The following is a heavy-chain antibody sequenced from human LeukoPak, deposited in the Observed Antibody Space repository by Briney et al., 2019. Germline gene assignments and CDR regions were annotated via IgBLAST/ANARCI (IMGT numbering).Heavy chain of an antibody. Sequence: GGSLRLSCAVSGFPFGVYEMNWVRQAPGKGLEWVSNIGSSGSTIYYADSVKGRFSISRDNAKSSLYLQMNSLRVEDTAVYYCALLAVASDFDYWGQGALVTVSS. J-gene: IGHJ4*02. D-gene: IGHD6-19*01. CDR3: ALLAVASDFDY. V-gene: IGHV3-48*03. CDR1: GFPFGVYE. CDR2: IGSSGSTI.